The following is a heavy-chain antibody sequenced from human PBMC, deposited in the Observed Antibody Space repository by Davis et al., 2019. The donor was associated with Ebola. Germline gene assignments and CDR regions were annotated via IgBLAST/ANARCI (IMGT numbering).Heavy chain of an antibody. D-gene: IGHD2-21*02. V-gene: IGHV3-30*18. CDR2: ISYDGSNK. CDR3: AKYRGSATANYYYYYGMDV. J-gene: IGHJ6*02. Sequence: GESLKISCAAPGFTFSSYWMSWVRQAPGKGLEWVAVISYDGSNKYYADSVKGRFTISRDNSTNKLYLQMNSLRAEDTAVYYCAKYRGSATANYYYYYGMDVWGQGTTVTVSS. CDR1: GFTFSSYW.